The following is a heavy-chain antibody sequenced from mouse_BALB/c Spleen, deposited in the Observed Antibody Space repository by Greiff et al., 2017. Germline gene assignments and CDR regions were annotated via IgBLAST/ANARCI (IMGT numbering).Heavy chain of an antibody. CDR3: ARDRGLYYARGYAYTAMDY. D-gene: IGHD1-1*01. CDR1: GFSLTGYG. CDR2: IWGDGST. V-gene: IGHV2-6-7*01. Sequence: VKLVESGPGLVAPSQSLSITCTVSGFSLTGYGVNWVRQPPGKGLEWLGMIWGDGSTDYNSALKSRLSISKNNSKSQVFLKMNSLQTDDTARYYSARDRGLYYARGYAYTAMDYWGQGTPVTVSS. J-gene: IGHJ4*01.